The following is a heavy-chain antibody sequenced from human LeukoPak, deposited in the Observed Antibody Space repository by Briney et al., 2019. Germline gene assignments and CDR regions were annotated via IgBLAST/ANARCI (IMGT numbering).Heavy chain of an antibody. D-gene: IGHD2-21*02. Sequence: GGSLRLSCAASGFTFGSYAMSWVRQAPGKGLEWVSATSGSGGSTYYADSVKGRFTISRDNSKNTLYLQMNSLRAEDTAVYYCAKDCDRHIVVVTAIPCYWGQGTLVTVSS. J-gene: IGHJ4*02. CDR1: GFTFGSYA. CDR3: AKDCDRHIVVVTAIPCY. V-gene: IGHV3-23*01. CDR2: TSGSGGST.